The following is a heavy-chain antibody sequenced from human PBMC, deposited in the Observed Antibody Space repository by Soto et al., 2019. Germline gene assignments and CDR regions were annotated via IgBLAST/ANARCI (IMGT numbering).Heavy chain of an antibody. J-gene: IGHJ4*02. CDR2: VSATAGTT. Sequence: GGALRISCAGSGFSFSNYTMNPGRQAPGKGLEWVSLVSATAGTTYYTDSVKGRFTISRDNSRNTVYLQMNSLRADDTAVYYCAKDRLAGGFDYWGQGTLVTVSS. CDR1: GFSFSNYT. CDR3: AKDRLAGGFDY. D-gene: IGHD3-16*01. V-gene: IGHV3-23*01.